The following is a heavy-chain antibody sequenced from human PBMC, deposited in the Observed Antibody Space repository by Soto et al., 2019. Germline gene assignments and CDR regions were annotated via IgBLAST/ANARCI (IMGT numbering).Heavy chain of an antibody. CDR3: ARGPPISYSGGWYGYNYYGMDV. CDR1: GFTLTSYA. D-gene: IGHD6-19*01. V-gene: IGHV3-23*01. Sequence: SLRLSCTASGFTLTSYAMAWVRQAPGKGLKWVSGIFGSGGTFYADSVKGRFTISRDDSKNTLYLQMNSLRVEDTAVYYCARGPPISYSGGWYGYNYYGMDVWGQGTTVTVSS. CDR2: IFGSGGT. J-gene: IGHJ6*02.